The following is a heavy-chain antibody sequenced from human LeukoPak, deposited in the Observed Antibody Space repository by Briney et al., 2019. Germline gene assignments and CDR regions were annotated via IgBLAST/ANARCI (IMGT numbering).Heavy chain of an antibody. V-gene: IGHV4-4*02. CDR2: IYSSGTT. J-gene: IGHJ3*02. CDR3: ARDGKAFDI. D-gene: IGHD1-1*01. CDR1: GDSIRSSYW. Sequence: SETLSLTCAVSGDSIRSSYWWSWVRQPPGKGLEWIGYIYSSGTTNYNPSLKSRVTISVDTSRNQFSLKLNSVTAADTAVYYCARDGKAFDIWGQGTMVTVSS.